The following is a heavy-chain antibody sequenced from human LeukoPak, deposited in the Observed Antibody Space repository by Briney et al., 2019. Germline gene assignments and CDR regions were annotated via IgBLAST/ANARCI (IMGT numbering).Heavy chain of an antibody. Sequence: PGGSLRLSCAASGFTFSSYSMNWVRQAPGKGLEWVSSISSSSTYIYYADSVKGRFTISRDNAKNSLYLQMNSLRAEDTAVYYCARRQWLVSRGQYYFDYWGQGTLVTVSS. CDR2: ISSSSTYI. CDR3: ARRQWLVSRGQYYFDY. D-gene: IGHD6-19*01. V-gene: IGHV3-21*01. CDR1: GFTFSSYS. J-gene: IGHJ4*02.